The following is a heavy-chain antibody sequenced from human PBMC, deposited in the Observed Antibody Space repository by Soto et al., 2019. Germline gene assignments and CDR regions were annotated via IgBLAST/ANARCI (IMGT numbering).Heavy chain of an antibody. Sequence: PGESLKISCQGSGYTFTNYWIGWVRQMPGKGLEWMGIIYPGDSDTKYSPSFQGQVTISVEKYISTAYLQWSSLKASDTALYFCALYYASSSRPFDYWGQGTQVTVSS. J-gene: IGHJ4*02. D-gene: IGHD6-6*01. V-gene: IGHV5-51*01. CDR3: ALYYASSSRPFDY. CDR2: IYPGDSDT. CDR1: GYTFTNYW.